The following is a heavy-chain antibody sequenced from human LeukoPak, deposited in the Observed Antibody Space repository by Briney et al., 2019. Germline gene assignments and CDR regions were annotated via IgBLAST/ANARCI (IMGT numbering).Heavy chain of an antibody. CDR2: ISYDGSNK. CDR1: GFPFSSYA. CDR3: ARNIAAADTTRFDY. V-gene: IGHV3-30-3*01. Sequence: QPGRSRRLYCAASGFPFSSYAMHSVRQAPGTGLEWVAVISYDGSNKYYADSVKGRFTISRDNSKNTLYLQMNSLRAEDTAVYYCARNIAAADTTRFDYWGQGTLVTVSS. D-gene: IGHD6-13*01. J-gene: IGHJ4*02.